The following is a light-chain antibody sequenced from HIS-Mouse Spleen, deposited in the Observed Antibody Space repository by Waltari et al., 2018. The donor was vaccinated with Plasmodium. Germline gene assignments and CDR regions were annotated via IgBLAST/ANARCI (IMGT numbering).Light chain of an antibody. V-gene: IGLV2-11*01. CDR1: SSDVGGYNY. CDR3: CSYAGSYTLV. Sequence: QSALPQPRSVSGSPGQSVTISCTGTSSDVGGYNYVPWYQQHPGKAPKRMIYDVSKRPSGVPDRFSGSKSGNTASLTISGLQAEDEADYYCCSYAGSYTLVVGGGTKLTVL. J-gene: IGLJ2*01. CDR2: DVS.